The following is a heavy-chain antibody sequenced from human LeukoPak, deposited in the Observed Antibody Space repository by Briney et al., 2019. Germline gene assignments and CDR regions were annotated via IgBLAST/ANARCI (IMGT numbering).Heavy chain of an antibody. D-gene: IGHD6-13*01. CDR2: INPNSGGT. CDR1: GYTFTGYY. J-gene: IGHJ6*03. CDR3: ARGRVSSSSWYSTYYYYFYMDV. Sequence: ASVKVSCKASGYTFTGYYMHWVRQAPGQGLEWMGWINPNSGGTNYAQKFQGRVTMTRDTSISTAYMELSRLRSDGTAVYYCARGRVSSSSWYSTYYYYFYMDVWGKGTTVTVSS. V-gene: IGHV1-2*02.